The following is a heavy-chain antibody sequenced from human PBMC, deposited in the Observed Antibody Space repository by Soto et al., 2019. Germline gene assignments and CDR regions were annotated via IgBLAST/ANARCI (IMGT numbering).Heavy chain of an antibody. CDR1: GYTVTDDC. CDR3: ARDRGSGRYYLGPFYFDY. D-gene: IGHD3-10*01. J-gene: IGHJ4*02. Sequence: WASVNVSCKAAGYTVTDDCCSWGRQAPGQGPEWMVWITPYTGNTKFPQKFQGRGTMTTDRFTSTAYMELKSLTFDDTAVYYCARDRGSGRYYLGPFYFDYWRRGHLVIVSS. V-gene: IGHV1-18*01. CDR2: ITPYTGNT.